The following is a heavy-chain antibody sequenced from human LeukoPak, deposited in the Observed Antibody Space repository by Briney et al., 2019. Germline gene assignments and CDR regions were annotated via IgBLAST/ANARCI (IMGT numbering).Heavy chain of an antibody. CDR3: ARDGGYCSGGSCYLYFDY. CDR1: GGSISSYY. V-gene: IGHV4-59*01. J-gene: IGHJ4*02. D-gene: IGHD2-15*01. Sequence: SETLSLTCTVSGGSISSYYWSWIRQPPGKGLEWIGYIYYSGSTNYNPSLKSRVTISVDTSKNQFSLKLSSVTAADTAVYYCARDGGYCSGGSCYLYFDYWGQGTLVTASS. CDR2: IYYSGST.